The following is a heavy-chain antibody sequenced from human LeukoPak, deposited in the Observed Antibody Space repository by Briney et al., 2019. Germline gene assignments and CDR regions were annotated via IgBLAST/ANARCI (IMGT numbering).Heavy chain of an antibody. D-gene: IGHD2/OR15-2a*01. J-gene: IGHJ5*02. CDR2: IYTSGST. V-gene: IGHV4-61*02. CDR3: ARESNYYFNWFDP. Sequence: SETLSLNCTVSGGSISSGSYYWSWIRQPAGMGLEWIGRIYTSGSTNYNPSIKRRVTISVDTSKNQFSLKLSSVTAADTAVYYWARESNYYFNWFDPWGQGTLVTVSS. CDR1: GGSISSGSYY.